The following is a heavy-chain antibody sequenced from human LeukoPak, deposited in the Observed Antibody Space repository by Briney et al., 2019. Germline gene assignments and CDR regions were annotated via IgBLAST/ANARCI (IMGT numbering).Heavy chain of an antibody. Sequence: QPGGSLRLSCVASGFTFSNYAMQWVREAPGKGLEYVPAISDSGGSTYYANSVTGRFTISRDNSKNTLYLQMGSLRADDMALYYCARVSNNYCVDYWGQGTLVTVSS. D-gene: IGHD2-21*01. CDR2: ISDSGGST. J-gene: IGHJ4*02. CDR3: ARVSNNYCVDY. V-gene: IGHV3-64*01. CDR1: GFTFSNYA.